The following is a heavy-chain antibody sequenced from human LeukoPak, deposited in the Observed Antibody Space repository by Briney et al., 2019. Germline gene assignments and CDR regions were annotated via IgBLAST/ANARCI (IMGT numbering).Heavy chain of an antibody. J-gene: IGHJ4*02. D-gene: IGHD1-1*01. Sequence: ASVKVSCKASGYTFTGYYMHWVRQAPGQGLEWMGWINPNSGGTNYAQKFQGRVTMTRDTSISTAYMELSGLRSDDTAVYYCARVPTTMDYFDYWGQGTLVTVSS. CDR2: INPNSGGT. CDR1: GYTFTGYY. CDR3: ARVPTTMDYFDY. V-gene: IGHV1-2*02.